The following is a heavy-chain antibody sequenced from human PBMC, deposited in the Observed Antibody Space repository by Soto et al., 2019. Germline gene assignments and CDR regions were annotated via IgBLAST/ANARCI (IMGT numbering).Heavy chain of an antibody. CDR1: GGTFSSYA. CDR2: IIPIFGTA. CDR3: ARSAHYDYVWGSYRPYYYYGMDV. D-gene: IGHD3-16*02. V-gene: IGHV1-69*01. J-gene: IGHJ6*02. Sequence: QVQLVQSGAEVKKPGSSVKVSCKASGGTFSSYAISWVRQAPGQGLEWMGGIIPIFGTANYAQKFQGRGTITADESTSTAYMELSSLRSEDTAVYYCARSAHYDYVWGSYRPYYYYGMDVWGQGTTVTVSS.